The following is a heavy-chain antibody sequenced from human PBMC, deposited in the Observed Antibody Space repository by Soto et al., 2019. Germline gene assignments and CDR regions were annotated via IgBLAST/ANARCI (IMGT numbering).Heavy chain of an antibody. CDR2: ISSSSKYI. V-gene: IGHV3-21*01. CDR1: GFTFSSSS. CDR3: AIDEVVILPTTNQSGFDT. Sequence: EVQLVESGGGLVKPGGSLRLSCAASGFTFSSSSMNWVRQAPGKGLEWVSSISSSSKYIYYADSVRGRFTISRDNASNSLYLKMTSLRADDTAVYYCAIDEVVILPTTNQSGFDTWGQGTMVTVSA. J-gene: IGHJ5*02. D-gene: IGHD1-7*01.